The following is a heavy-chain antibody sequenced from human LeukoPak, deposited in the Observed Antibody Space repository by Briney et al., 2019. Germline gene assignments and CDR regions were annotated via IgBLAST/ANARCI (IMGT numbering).Heavy chain of an antibody. J-gene: IGHJ4*02. D-gene: IGHD3-10*01. Sequence: SGKSLGLSCAASGFTFSNYAMHWVRQAPGKGLEWVSLISSGGTYEYYADSVKGRSTISRDNSKNTLYLQLNSLRAEDTAVYYCARDSTYYYDSGSSGPHYFDNWGQGTLVTVSS. CDR2: ISSGGTYE. V-gene: IGHV3-30*01. CDR3: ARDSTYYYDSGSSGPHYFDN. CDR1: GFTFSNYA.